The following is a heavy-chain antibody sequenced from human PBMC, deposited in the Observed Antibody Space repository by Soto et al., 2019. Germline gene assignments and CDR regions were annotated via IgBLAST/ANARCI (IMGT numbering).Heavy chain of an antibody. CDR1: AGSISNYH. V-gene: IGHV4-59*01. CDR3: ARVLEVAGGFDP. J-gene: IGHJ5*02. CDR2: IFYTGKT. Sequence: PSETLSLTCSVSAGSISNYHWSWIRQPPGKGLEWIGYIFYTGKTNYNPSLKSRVTISLDTSKNQFSLRLDSVTAADTAVYYCARVLEVAGGFDPSGQGTLVTVS. D-gene: IGHD2-15*01.